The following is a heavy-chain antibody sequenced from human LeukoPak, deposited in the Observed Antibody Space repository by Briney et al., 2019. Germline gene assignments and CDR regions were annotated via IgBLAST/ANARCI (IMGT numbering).Heavy chain of an antibody. V-gene: IGHV3-33*01. CDR3: ARAGSSVGIVATMFD. CDR2: IWYDGSNK. J-gene: IGHJ4*02. Sequence: GRSLRLSCAASGFTFSSYVMHWVRQAPGKGLEWVTVIWYDGSNKYYADSVKGRFSISRDNSRNTLYLQMNSLRAEDTTVYYCARAGSSVGIVATMFDWGQGTLVTVSS. CDR1: GFTFSSYV. D-gene: IGHD5-12*01.